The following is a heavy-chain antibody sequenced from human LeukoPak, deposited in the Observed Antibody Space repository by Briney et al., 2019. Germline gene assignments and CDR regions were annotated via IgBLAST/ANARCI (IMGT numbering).Heavy chain of an antibody. CDR2: ISGSGGST. CDR3: AKDGSTYYDFWSGTQPFDY. D-gene: IGHD3-3*01. CDR1: GFTVSSNY. Sequence: GGSLRLSCAASGFTVSSNYMSWVRQAPGKGLEWVSAISGSGGSTYYADSVKGRFTISRDNSKNTLYLQMNSLRAEDTAVYYCAKDGSTYYDFWSGTQPFDYWGQGTLVTVSS. V-gene: IGHV3-23*01. J-gene: IGHJ4*02.